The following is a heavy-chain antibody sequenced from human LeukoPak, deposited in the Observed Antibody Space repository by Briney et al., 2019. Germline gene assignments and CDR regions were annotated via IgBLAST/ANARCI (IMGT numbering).Heavy chain of an antibody. D-gene: IGHD5-12*01. CDR3: AKDSYRVDSFTDY. V-gene: IGHV3-23*01. CDR1: GFTFSSYA. J-gene: IGHJ4*02. CDR2: ISDSGGTR. Sequence: PGGSLRLSSAASGFTFSSYAMSWVRQAPGKGLEWVSGISDSGGTRYYADSVKGRFTISRDNSKNTVYLQMNSLRAEDTAVYYCAKDSYRVDSFTDYWGQGTLVTVSS.